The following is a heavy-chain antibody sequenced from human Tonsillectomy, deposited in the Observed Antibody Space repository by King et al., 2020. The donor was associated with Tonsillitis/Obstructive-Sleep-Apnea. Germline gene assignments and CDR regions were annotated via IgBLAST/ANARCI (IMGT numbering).Heavy chain of an antibody. V-gene: IGHV3-43*02. CDR3: AKVRYYYGARTRYYFDS. D-gene: IGHD3-10*01. CDR2: INGDGADT. Sequence: VQLVESGGGVVQPGGSLRLSCAASGFTFDDYVMHWVRQAPGKGLEWVSSINGDGADTYYADSVKGRFAISRDNRKNSLYLQMTSLTTEDTAFYFCAKVRYYYGARTRYYFDSWGQGTLVTVSS. J-gene: IGHJ4*02. CDR1: GFTFDDYV.